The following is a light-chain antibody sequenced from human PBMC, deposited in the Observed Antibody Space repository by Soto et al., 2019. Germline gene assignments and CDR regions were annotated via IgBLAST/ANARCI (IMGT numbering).Light chain of an antibody. J-gene: IGKJ5*01. Sequence: TVLTQSPGTLSLSPEERATLSCRASQSVSSSSLAWYQQRPGQAPRLLIYGTSSRATGIPDRFSGSGSGTDFTLTISRLEPEDFAVYFCQRYGSSPLITFGQGTRLEIK. CDR3: QRYGSSPLIT. CDR2: GTS. CDR1: QSVSSSS. V-gene: IGKV3-20*01.